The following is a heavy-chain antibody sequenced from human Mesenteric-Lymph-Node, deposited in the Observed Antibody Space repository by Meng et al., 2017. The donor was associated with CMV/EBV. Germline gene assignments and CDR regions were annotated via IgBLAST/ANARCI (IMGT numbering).Heavy chain of an antibody. CDR1: GYTFTSYG. CDR3: ARDSDYYDSSDPTLDN. V-gene: IGHV1-8*02. D-gene: IGHD3-22*01. Sequence: ASVKVSCKASGYTFTSYGINWVRQATGQGLEWMGWMNPSTGNTGFAEKFQGRVTMTRNLSISSAYMELSNLRSEDTAVYYCARDSDYYDSSDPTLDNWGQGTLVTVSS. J-gene: IGHJ4*02. CDR2: MNPSTGNT.